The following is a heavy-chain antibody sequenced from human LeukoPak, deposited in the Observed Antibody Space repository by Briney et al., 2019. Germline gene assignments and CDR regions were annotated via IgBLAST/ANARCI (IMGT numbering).Heavy chain of an antibody. V-gene: IGHV3-33*06. Sequence: GGSLRLSCAASGFTFSSYGMHWVRQAPGKGLEWVAVIWYDGSNKYYADSVKGRFTISRDNSKNTLYLQMNSLRAEGTAVYYCAKSYYDFWSGYPVAYAFDIWGQGTMVTVSS. D-gene: IGHD3-3*01. J-gene: IGHJ3*02. CDR3: AKSYYDFWSGYPVAYAFDI. CDR2: IWYDGSNK. CDR1: GFTFSSYG.